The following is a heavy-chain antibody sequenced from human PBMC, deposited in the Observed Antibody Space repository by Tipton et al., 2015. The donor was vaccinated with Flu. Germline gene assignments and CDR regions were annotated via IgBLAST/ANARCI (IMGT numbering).Heavy chain of an antibody. D-gene: IGHD6-19*01. CDR3: ARERYSSGWLEYFQN. CDR1: VGSISSYN. V-gene: IGHV4-4*07. J-gene: IGHJ1*01. Sequence: TLSLTCTVSVGSISSYNWNWIRQPAGKGLEWIGRIYSGGGTNYNPSLKRRVTMSIDSSKNQLSLKMTSVTAADTALYFCARERYSSGWLEYFQNWGQGTLVTVSS. CDR2: IYSGGGT.